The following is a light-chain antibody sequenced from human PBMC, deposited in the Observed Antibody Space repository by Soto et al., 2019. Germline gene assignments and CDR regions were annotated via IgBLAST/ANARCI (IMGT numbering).Light chain of an antibody. J-gene: IGKJ4*01. CDR1: QSLSSH. V-gene: IGKV3-15*01. CDR2: GVS. CDR3: NQYHEWPLT. Sequence: EIVMTPSPATLSVSTGERVTLSCRASQSLSSHLAWYQQKPGQAPGLLIYGVSTSATGVPTRFSVSASGTEFTLSVRSLLSKDCAVYYCNQYHEWPLTFGGGTKVDIK.